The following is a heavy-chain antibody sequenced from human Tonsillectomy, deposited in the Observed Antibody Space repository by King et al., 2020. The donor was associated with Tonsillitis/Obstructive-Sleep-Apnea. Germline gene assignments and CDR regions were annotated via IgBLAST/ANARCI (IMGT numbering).Heavy chain of an antibody. CDR3: VGWRSSDFDY. D-gene: IGHD6-19*01. V-gene: IGHV3-7*02. CDR1: GLTFSRYW. Sequence: DVQLVESGGGLVQPGGSLRLSCAASGLTFSRYWMSWVRQAPGKGLEWVANIKQDGSEKYDVDSVKGRFTISRDNAKNSLYLQMNSLRAEDTAVYYCVGWRSSDFDYWGQGTLVTVSS. J-gene: IGHJ4*02. CDR2: IKQDGSEK.